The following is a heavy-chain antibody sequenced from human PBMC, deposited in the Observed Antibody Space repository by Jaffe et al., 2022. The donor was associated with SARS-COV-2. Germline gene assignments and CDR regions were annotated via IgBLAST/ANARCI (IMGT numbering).Heavy chain of an antibody. V-gene: IGHV6-1*01. D-gene: IGHD6-13*01. Sequence: QVQLQQSGPGLVKPSQTLSLTCAISGDSVSSNSAAWNWIRQSPSRGLEWLGRTYYRSKWYNDYAVSVKSRITINPDTSKNQFSLQLNSVTPEDTAVYYCARDSGYSSSWPYYYYYYYMDVWGKGTTVTVSS. CDR3: ARDSGYSSSWPYYYYYYYMDV. CDR1: GDSVSSNSAA. CDR2: TYYRSKWYN. J-gene: IGHJ6*03.